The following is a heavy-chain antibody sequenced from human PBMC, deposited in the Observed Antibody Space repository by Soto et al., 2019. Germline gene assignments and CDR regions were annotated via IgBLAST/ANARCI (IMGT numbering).Heavy chain of an antibody. CDR1: GYSFANYW. V-gene: IGHV5-51*01. Sequence: GESLKISCKGSGYSFANYWIAWVRQMPGKGLEWMGIIYPGDSDTRYSPSFQGQVTISADKSISTAYLQWSSLKASDTAMYYCVNNWNYIWGYWGQGTLVTVSS. J-gene: IGHJ4*02. CDR2: IYPGDSDT. CDR3: VNNWNYIWGY. D-gene: IGHD1-20*01.